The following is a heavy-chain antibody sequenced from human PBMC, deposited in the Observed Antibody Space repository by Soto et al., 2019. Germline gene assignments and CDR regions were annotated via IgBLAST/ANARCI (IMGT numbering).Heavy chain of an antibody. J-gene: IGHJ4*02. D-gene: IGHD1-26*01. CDR1: GYTFTGYY. V-gene: IGHV1-2*02. CDR3: ARDTQWELPVY. Sequence: ASVKVSFKASGYTFTGYYMHWLRQAPGQGLEWMGWINPNSGGTNYAQKFQGRVTMTRDTSISTAYMELSRLRSGDTAVYYCARDTQWELPVYWGQGTLVTVSS. CDR2: INPNSGGT.